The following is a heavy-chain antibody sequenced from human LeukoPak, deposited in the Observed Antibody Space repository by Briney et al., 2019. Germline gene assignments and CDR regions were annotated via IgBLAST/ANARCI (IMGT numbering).Heavy chain of an antibody. D-gene: IGHD3-16*02. J-gene: IGHJ4*02. Sequence: SETLSLTCTVSGGSISSSYYYWGWIRQPPGTGLECIGSIYYSGNTFYNPSLKSRVTISVDTSKNQFSLKLSSVTAADTAAYYCARLPFGGLIAWGRGTLVTVSS. CDR2: IYYSGNT. V-gene: IGHV4-39*01. CDR1: GGSISSSYYY. CDR3: ARLPFGGLIA.